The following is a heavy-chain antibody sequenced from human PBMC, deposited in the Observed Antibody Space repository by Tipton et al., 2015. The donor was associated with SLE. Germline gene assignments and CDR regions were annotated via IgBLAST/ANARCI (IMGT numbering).Heavy chain of an antibody. J-gene: IGHJ1*01. Sequence: TLSLTCAIYGGAFSGYYWSWIRQPPGKGLEWSGEINHSGSTNYNPSLKSRVTISVDTSKNQFSLKLSSVTAADTAVYYCARSLYKQLTFEFFHHWGQGPLVTVSS. V-gene: IGHV4-34*01. D-gene: IGHD6-13*01. CDR1: GGAFSGYY. CDR2: INHSGST. CDR3: ARSLYKQLTFEFFHH.